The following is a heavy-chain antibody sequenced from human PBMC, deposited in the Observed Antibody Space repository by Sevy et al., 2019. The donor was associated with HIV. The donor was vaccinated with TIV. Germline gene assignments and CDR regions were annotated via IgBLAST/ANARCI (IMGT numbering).Heavy chain of an antibody. CDR2: ISAYNGNT. D-gene: IGHD3-10*01. Sequence: AAVKVSCKASGYTFTSYGISWVRQAPGQGLERMGWISAYNGNTNYAQKLQGRVTMTTDTSTSTAYMELRSLRSDDTAVYYCARVRFRGHDAFDIWGQGTAVRVSS. CDR1: GYTFTSYG. J-gene: IGHJ3*02. CDR3: ARVRFRGHDAFDI. V-gene: IGHV1-18*01.